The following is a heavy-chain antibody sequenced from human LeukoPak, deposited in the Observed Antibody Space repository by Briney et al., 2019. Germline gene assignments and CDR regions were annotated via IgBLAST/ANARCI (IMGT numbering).Heavy chain of an antibody. CDR1: GGSISSYY. J-gene: IGHJ4*02. CDR2: IYYSGST. V-gene: IGHV4-59*01. CDR3: ARARDYYDSSGVRGYYFDY. D-gene: IGHD3-22*01. Sequence: ASETLSLTCTVSGGSISSYYWSWIRQPPGKGLEWIGYIYYSGSTNYNPSLKSRVTISVDTSKNQFSLKLSSVTAADTAVYYCARARDYYDSSGVRGYYFDYWGQGTLVTVSS.